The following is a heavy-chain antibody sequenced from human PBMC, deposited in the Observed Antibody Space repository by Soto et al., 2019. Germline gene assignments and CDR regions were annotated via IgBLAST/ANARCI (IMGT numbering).Heavy chain of an antibody. CDR3: AKLYCSSTSCYMAYYYYGMDV. CDR1: GFTFSSYA. V-gene: IGHV3-23*01. J-gene: IGHJ6*02. CDR2: ISGSGGST. D-gene: IGHD2-2*02. Sequence: EVQLLESGGGLVQPGGPLRLSCAASGFTFSSYAMSWVRQAPGKGLEWVSAISGSGGSTYYADSVRGRSTISRDNSKNTLYLQMNSLRAEDTAVYYCAKLYCSSTSCYMAYYYYGMDVWGQGTTVTVSS.